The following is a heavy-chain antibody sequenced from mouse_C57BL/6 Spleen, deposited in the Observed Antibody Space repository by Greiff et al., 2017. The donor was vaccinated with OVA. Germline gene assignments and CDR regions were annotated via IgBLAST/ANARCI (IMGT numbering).Heavy chain of an antibody. CDR1: GYTFTSYG. V-gene: IGHV1-81*01. J-gene: IGHJ4*01. CDR3: ARSNDGYYVGYYAMDY. CDR2: ISPRSGNT. Sequence: VKLQESGAELARPGASVKLSCKASGYTFTSYGISWVKQRTGQGLEWIGEISPRSGNTYYNEKFKGKATLTADKSSSTAYMELRSLTSEDSAVYFCARSNDGYYVGYYAMDYWGQGTSVTVSS. D-gene: IGHD2-3*01.